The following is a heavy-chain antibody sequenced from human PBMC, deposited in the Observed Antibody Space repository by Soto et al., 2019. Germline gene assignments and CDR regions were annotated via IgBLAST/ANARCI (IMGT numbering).Heavy chain of an antibody. D-gene: IGHD3-3*01. J-gene: IGHJ4*02. CDR2: IKQDGSEK. CDR1: GFTFSSYW. CDR3: ARDPGLLYDFWSGYYFDY. Sequence: GGSLRLSCAASGFTFSSYWMSWVRQAPGKGLEWVANIKQDGSEKYYVDSVKGRFTISRDNAKNSLYLQMNSLRAEDTAVYYCARDPGLLYDFWSGYYFDYWGQGTLVTVSS. V-gene: IGHV3-7*01.